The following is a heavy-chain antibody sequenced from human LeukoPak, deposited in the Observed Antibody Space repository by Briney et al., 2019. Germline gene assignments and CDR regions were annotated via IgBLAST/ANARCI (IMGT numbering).Heavy chain of an antibody. D-gene: IGHD6-19*01. CDR3: ARDMVAGTRYSGDY. V-gene: IGHV3-48*04. CDR2: ISSSSSTI. Sequence: PGGSLRLSCAASGFTFSSYSMNWVRQAPGKGLEWVSYISSSSSTIYYADSVKGRFTISRDNAKNSLYLQMNSLRAEDTAVYYCARDMVAGTRYSGDYWGQGTLVTVSS. CDR1: GFTFSSYS. J-gene: IGHJ4*02.